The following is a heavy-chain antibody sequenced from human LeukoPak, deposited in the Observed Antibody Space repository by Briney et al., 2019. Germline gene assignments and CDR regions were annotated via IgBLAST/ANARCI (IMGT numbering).Heavy chain of an antibody. CDR3: ASLPFGDLAYYFDY. D-gene: IGHD3-10*01. V-gene: IGHV4-30-4*01. J-gene: IGHJ4*02. Sequence: SQTLSLTCTVSGGSINSGDYYWSWIRQPPGKGLEWIGYIYYSGSTYYNPSLKSRLTISVDTSKNQFSLKLTSVTAADTAVYYRASLPFGDLAYYFDYWGQGTLVTVSS. CDR1: GGSINSGDYY. CDR2: IYYSGST.